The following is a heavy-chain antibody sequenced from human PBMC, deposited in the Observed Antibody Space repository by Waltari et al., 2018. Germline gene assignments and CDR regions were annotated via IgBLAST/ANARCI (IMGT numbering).Heavy chain of an antibody. CDR3: AKDSLRITMIVVVTA. V-gene: IGHV3-23*01. D-gene: IGHD3-22*01. J-gene: IGHJ5*02. CDR1: VLPFGSYA. CDR2: ISGSGGST. Sequence: EVQLLESGGGLVQPGGSLRLSCAASVLPFGSYALSWVRQAPGKGLKWVSAISGSGGSTYYADSVKGRFTISRDNSKNTLYLQMNSLRAEDTAVYYCAKDSLRITMIVVVTAWGQGTLVTVSS.